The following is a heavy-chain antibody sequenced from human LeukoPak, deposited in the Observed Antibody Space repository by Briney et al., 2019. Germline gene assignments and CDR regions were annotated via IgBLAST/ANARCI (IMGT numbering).Heavy chain of an antibody. D-gene: IGHD3-10*02. CDR1: GFTFSTYW. CDR2: IKGDGSEQ. CDR3: ANMFTWAAF. Sequence: PGGSLRLSCAASGFTFSTYWMSWVRQAPEKGLEWVANIKGDGSEQHYVDSVKGRFTISRDNAKNSVYLQITRLRAEDTAVYYCANMFTWAAFWGQGTVVTVSS. V-gene: IGHV3-7*05. J-gene: IGHJ4*02.